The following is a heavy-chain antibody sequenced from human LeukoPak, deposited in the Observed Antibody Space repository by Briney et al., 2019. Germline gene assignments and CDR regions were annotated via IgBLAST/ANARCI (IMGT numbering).Heavy chain of an antibody. CDR1: GGSISSYY. D-gene: IGHD6-13*01. CDR2: IYYSGST. Sequence: SETLSLTCTVSGGSISSYYWSWIRQPPGKGLEWIGHIYYSGSTNYNPSLKSRVTISVDTSKNQFSVKLNSVTAADTAVYYCARSYSSSWSSAFDIWGQGTMVTVSS. J-gene: IGHJ3*02. CDR3: ARSYSSSWSSAFDI. V-gene: IGHV4-59*08.